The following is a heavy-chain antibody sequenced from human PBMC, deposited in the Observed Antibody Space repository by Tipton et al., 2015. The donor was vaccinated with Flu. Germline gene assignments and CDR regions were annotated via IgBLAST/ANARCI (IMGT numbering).Heavy chain of an antibody. V-gene: IGHV4-4*08. J-gene: IGHJ4*02. D-gene: IGHD3-22*01. CDR1: GGAFNSYY. Sequence: TLSLTCTVSGGAFNSYYWNWIRQPPGEGLEWIGSVTDRGSASYNPSLKSRVTMSADTSKNQFSLKLTSVTAADTAVYYCARDTNYYDNGIDNWGQGTLVTVSS. CDR3: ARDTNYYDNGIDN. CDR2: VTDRGSA.